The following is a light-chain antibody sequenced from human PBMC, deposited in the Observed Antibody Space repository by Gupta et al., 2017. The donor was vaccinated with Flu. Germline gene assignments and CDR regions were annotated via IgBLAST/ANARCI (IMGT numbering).Light chain of an antibody. CDR2: DES. Sequence: LSVSPGEGATLSCRASQSVGGKLAWYQEKPGQPPRLLIYDESTRATGGTDRFNGSGCGNEFTLTITTLQSEEFALYSCHQYTNGHPGPFTFGQGTKV. CDR1: QSVGGK. V-gene: IGKV3-15*01. CDR3: HQYTNGHPGPFT. J-gene: IGKJ3*01.